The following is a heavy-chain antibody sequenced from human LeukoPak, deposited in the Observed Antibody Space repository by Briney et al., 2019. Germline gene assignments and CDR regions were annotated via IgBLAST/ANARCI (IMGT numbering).Heavy chain of an antibody. V-gene: IGHV4-34*01. CDR3: AGNPQDGLNFDY. J-gene: IGHJ4*02. Sequence: SETLSLTCAVYGGSFSGYYWSWIRQPPGKGLEWIGEINHSGSTNYNPSLKSRVTISVDTSKNQFSLKLSSVTAVDTAVYYCAGNPQDGLNFDYWGQGTLVTVSS. D-gene: IGHD1-14*01. CDR2: INHSGST. CDR1: GGSFSGYY.